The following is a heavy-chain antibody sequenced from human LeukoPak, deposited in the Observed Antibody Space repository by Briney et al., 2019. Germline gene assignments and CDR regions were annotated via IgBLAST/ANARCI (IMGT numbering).Heavy chain of an antibody. D-gene: IGHD3-3*01. Sequence: PGGSLRLSCAASGFIFYSYAMSGLRQAPGKALEWVPAISGSDGSTYSADSVKGRLTISRDNSKNTLYLQLNSLRAEDTAVYYCANRSDFRTEFFYGGQGTLVTVSS. CDR2: ISGSDGST. CDR3: ANRSDFRTEFFY. J-gene: IGHJ4*02. V-gene: IGHV3-23*01. CDR1: GFIFYSYA.